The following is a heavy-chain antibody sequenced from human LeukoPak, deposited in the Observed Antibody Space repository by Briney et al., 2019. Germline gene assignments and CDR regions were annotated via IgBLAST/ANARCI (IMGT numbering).Heavy chain of an antibody. Sequence: PGSSLRLSCEGSRFSFSKYDLSWVRQAPGKGLEWVANIKQDGSEKYYVDSVKGRFTISRDNAKNSLYLQMNSLRAEDTAVYYCARGPYDYVWGSYPSSLWGDYWGQGTLVTVSS. CDR1: RFSFSKYD. CDR2: IKQDGSEK. D-gene: IGHD3-16*01. CDR3: ARGPYDYVWGSYPSSLWGDY. J-gene: IGHJ4*02. V-gene: IGHV3-7*01.